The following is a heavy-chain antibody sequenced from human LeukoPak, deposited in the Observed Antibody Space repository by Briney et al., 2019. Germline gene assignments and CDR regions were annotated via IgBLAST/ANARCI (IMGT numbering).Heavy chain of an antibody. D-gene: IGHD2-2*01. Sequence: SVKVSCKASGGTLSSYAISWVRQAPGQGLEWMGRIIPIFGTANYAQKFQGRVTITADKSTSTAYMELSSLRSEDTAVYYCAREGRYCSSTSCYLGLVWFDPWGQGTLVTVSS. CDR2: IIPIFGTA. CDR1: GGTLSSYA. J-gene: IGHJ5*02. V-gene: IGHV1-69*06. CDR3: AREGRYCSSTSCYLGLVWFDP.